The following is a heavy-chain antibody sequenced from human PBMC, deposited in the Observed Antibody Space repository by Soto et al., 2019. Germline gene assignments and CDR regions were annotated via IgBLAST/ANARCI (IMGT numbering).Heavy chain of an antibody. CDR1: GFSLSTSGVI. CDR2: IYASDDK. D-gene: IGHD6-19*01. CDR3: AHTSQHWLALGF. V-gene: IGHV2-5*01. J-gene: IGHJ4*02. Sequence: QITLKESGPTLVKPTQTLTLTCSFSGFSLSTSGVIVGWIRQPPGKALEWLALIYASDDKRYSPSLKSSLTITKDTSRYQGVFTRTNVDPMYTATYYCAHTSQHWLALGFWGQGILVTVSS.